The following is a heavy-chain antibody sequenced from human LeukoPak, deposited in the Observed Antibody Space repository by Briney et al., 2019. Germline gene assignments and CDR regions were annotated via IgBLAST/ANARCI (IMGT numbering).Heavy chain of an antibody. V-gene: IGHV4-61*02. J-gene: IGHJ5*02. Sequence: SSETLSLTCTVSCGSISSGSYYWSWIRQPAGKGLEWIGRIYTSGSTNYNPSLKSRVTISVDTSKNQFSLKLSSVTAADTAVYYCARASYIYCSGGSCYPELSWFDPWGQGTLVTVSS. CDR1: CGSISSGSYY. CDR2: IYTSGST. D-gene: IGHD2-15*01. CDR3: ARASYIYCSGGSCYPELSWFDP.